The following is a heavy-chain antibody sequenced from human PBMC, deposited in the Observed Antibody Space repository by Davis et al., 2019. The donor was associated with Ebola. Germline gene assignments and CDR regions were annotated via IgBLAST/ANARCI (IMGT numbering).Heavy chain of an antibody. CDR3: ARAPRAYDYIWGSYRTYPTQLDY. CDR2: ISSSGSTI. CDR1: GFTFSDYY. V-gene: IGHV3-11*01. J-gene: IGHJ4*02. Sequence: PGGSLRLSCAASGFTFSDYYMSWIRQAPGKGLEWVSYISSSGSTIYYADSVKGRFTISRDNAKNSLYLQMNNLRAEDTAVYYCARAPRAYDYIWGSYRTYPTQLDYWGQGTLVTVSS. D-gene: IGHD3-16*02.